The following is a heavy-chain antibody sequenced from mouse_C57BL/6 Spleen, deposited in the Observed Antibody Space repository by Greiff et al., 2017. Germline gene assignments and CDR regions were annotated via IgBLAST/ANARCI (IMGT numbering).Heavy chain of an antibody. CDR3: ASGRGVVVNFDD. Sequence: VQLQQPGAELVMPGASVKLSCKASGYTFTSYWMHWVKQRPGQGLEWIGEIDPSASYTNYNQKFKGKSTLTVDKSSSTAYMQLSSLTSADYSVYYCASGRGVVVNFDDWGQGTTLTVSS. CDR2: IDPSASYT. J-gene: IGHJ2*01. D-gene: IGHD1-1*01. CDR1: GYTFTSYW. V-gene: IGHV1-69*01.